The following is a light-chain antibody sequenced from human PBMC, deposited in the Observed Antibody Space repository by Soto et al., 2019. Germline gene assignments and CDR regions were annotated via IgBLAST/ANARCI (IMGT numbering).Light chain of an antibody. J-gene: IGLJ1*01. CDR3: CSFAGRIFV. Sequence: QSALTQPRSVSGSPGQSVTVSCTGTSSDVGGHNHVSWYQHHPGKAPKLIISDVNKRPSGVPDRFSGSKSGNTASLTISGLQAEDEADYYCCSFAGRIFVFGTGTKLTVL. V-gene: IGLV2-11*01. CDR2: DVN. CDR1: SSDVGGHNH.